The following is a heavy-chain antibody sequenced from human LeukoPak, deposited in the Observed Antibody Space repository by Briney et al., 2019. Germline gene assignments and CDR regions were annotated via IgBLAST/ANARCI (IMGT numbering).Heavy chain of an antibody. J-gene: IGHJ5*02. Sequence: GESLKISCQASGYRFTDYWIGWARQMPGKGLEWMGIIFPRNSDTRYSPSFQGQVTISADKSISTTYLQWTSLKASDTAIYYCARQFISAPTLSHLEFDPWGQGTLVTVSS. CDR3: ARQFISAPTLSHLEFDP. D-gene: IGHD6-13*01. V-gene: IGHV5-51*01. CDR2: IFPRNSDT. CDR1: GYRFTDYW.